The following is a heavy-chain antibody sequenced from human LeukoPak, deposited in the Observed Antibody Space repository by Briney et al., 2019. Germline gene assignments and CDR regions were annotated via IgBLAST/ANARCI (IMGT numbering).Heavy chain of an antibody. D-gene: IGHD3-22*01. CDR2: MYYTGNT. CDR1: GGSISGGGYY. CDR3: ASAFSGYGLPGY. Sequence: SQTLSLTCTVSGGSISGGGYYWSWIRQHPGKGLEWIGYMYYTGNTYYNPSLKSRVTISVDTSKNQFSLKLTSVTAADTAVYCCASAFSGYGLPGYWGQGTLVTVSS. J-gene: IGHJ4*02. V-gene: IGHV4-31*03.